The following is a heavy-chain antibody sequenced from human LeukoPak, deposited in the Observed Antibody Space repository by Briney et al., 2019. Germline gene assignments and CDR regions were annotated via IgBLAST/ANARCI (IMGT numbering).Heavy chain of an antibody. CDR2: IYHSGST. CDR1: GGSISSSNW. Sequence: PSETLSLTCAVSGGSISSSNWWSWVRQPPGKGLEWIGEIYHSGSTNYNPSLKSRVTISVDKSKNQFSLKLSSVTAADTAVYYCASRYFDWLSRRAFDIWGQGTMVTVSS. J-gene: IGHJ3*02. V-gene: IGHV4-4*02. CDR3: ASRYFDWLSRRAFDI. D-gene: IGHD3-9*01.